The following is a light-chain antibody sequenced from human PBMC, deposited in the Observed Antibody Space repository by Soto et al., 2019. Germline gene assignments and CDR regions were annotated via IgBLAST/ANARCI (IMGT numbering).Light chain of an antibody. V-gene: IGKV3-11*01. CDR3: QQRSNWPSLT. Sequence: EIVLTQSPATLSLSPGERASHSCRACQSVSSYLAWYQQKPGQAPRLLIYDASNRATGIPARFSGSGSGTDFTLTISSLEPEDFAVYYCQQRSNWPSLTFGGGTKVDIK. J-gene: IGKJ4*01. CDR2: DAS. CDR1: QSVSSY.